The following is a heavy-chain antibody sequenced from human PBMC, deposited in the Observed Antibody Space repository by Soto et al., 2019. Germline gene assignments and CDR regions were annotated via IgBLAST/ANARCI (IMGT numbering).Heavy chain of an antibody. D-gene: IGHD2-15*01. CDR2: ISSGSSYI. J-gene: IGHJ6*02. Sequence: MNLVESGGGVVQPGRSLRLSCAASGFSFSTYSMNWVRQAPGKGLEWVSSISSGSSYIYYAESVKGRFTISRDNTKNSLFLQMNSLRDEDTAIYYCAGEEGYWGRMDVWGQGTTVTVSS. CDR3: AGEEGYWGRMDV. CDR1: GFSFSTYS. V-gene: IGHV3-21*01.